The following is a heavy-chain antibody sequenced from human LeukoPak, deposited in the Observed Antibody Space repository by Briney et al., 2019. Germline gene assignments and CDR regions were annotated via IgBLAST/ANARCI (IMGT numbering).Heavy chain of an antibody. V-gene: IGHV3-30*02. CDR1: GFTFNTYG. Sequence: GGSLRLSCATSGFTFNTYGMHWVRQAPGNGLEWVAFIHYDGSSKYYADSVKGRFTISRDNSKNTLYLQINSLRVEDTAVYYCTNTYDILTGYPDYWGQGTLVTVSS. D-gene: IGHD3-9*01. CDR3: TNTYDILTGYPDY. CDR2: IHYDGSSK. J-gene: IGHJ4*02.